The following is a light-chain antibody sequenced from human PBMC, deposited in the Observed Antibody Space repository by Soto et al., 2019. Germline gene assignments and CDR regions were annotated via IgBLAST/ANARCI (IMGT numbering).Light chain of an antibody. V-gene: IGLV2-14*01. CDR2: DVT. CDR3: SSYTSSTSYV. Sequence: QCALTQPASGTGFPGRSISITCTRTSSDVGGYDYVSWYQQHPGKAPKLMIYDVTNRPSGVSNRFSGSKSGNTASLTISGLQAEDEASYYCSSYTSSTSYVFGTGTKVTVL. J-gene: IGLJ1*01. CDR1: SSDVGGYDY.